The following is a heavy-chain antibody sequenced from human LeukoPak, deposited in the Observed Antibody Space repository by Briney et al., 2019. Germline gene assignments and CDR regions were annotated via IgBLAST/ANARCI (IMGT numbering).Heavy chain of an antibody. CDR2: IKHDGSER. D-gene: IGHD6-19*01. V-gene: IGHV3-7*01. Sequence: GGSLRLSCAASGFTFSSYWMTWVRQAPGKGLEWVANIKHDGSERDYVDSVKGRFTISRDNAKNSVYLQMNSLRVEDTAVYYCARGHSSGWYDQYYFDHWGQGTPVTVSS. CDR1: GFTFSSYW. CDR3: ARGHSSGWYDQYYFDH. J-gene: IGHJ4*02.